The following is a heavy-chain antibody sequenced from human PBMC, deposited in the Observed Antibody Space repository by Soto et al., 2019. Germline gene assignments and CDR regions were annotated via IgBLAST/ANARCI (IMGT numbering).Heavy chain of an antibody. V-gene: IGHV3-23*01. Sequence: GGSLRLSCAASGFTFSSYAMSWVRQAPGKGLEWVSAISGSGGSTYYADSVKGRFTISRDNSKNTLYLQMNSLRAEDTAVYYCAKESGEVRYCSGGSCYEFGWFDPWGQGTLVTVSS. D-gene: IGHD2-15*01. CDR1: GFTFSSYA. J-gene: IGHJ5*02. CDR3: AKESGEVRYCSGGSCYEFGWFDP. CDR2: ISGSGGST.